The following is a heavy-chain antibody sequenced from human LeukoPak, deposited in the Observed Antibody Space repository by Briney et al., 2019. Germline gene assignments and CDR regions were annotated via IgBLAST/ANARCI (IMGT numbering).Heavy chain of an antibody. CDR1: GFTFSNYW. CDR2: IDNAGSIT. D-gene: IGHD3-22*01. CDR3: VRGAFHAGSGNYYDY. V-gene: IGHV3-74*03. Sequence: GGSLRLSCAASGFTFSNYWIHWVRQAPGKGLVWVSRIDNAGSITTYADSVKDRFTISRDNAENTLYLQMNSLRVEDTAVYYCVRGAFHAGSGNYYDYWGQGTLVTVSS. J-gene: IGHJ4*02.